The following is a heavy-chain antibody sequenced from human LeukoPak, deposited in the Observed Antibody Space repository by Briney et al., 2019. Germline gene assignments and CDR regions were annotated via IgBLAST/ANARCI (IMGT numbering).Heavy chain of an antibody. D-gene: IGHD3-22*01. V-gene: IGHV3-30*03. CDR1: GFPVDSNY. J-gene: IGHJ4*02. CDR3: ARDRDYYDSSGYSDY. Sequence: PGGSLRLSCAASGFPVDSNYMNWVRQAPGKGLEWVAVISYDGSNKYYADSVKGRFTISRDNSKNTLYLQMNSLRAEDTAVYYCARDRDYYDSSGYSDYWGQGTLVTVSS. CDR2: ISYDGSNK.